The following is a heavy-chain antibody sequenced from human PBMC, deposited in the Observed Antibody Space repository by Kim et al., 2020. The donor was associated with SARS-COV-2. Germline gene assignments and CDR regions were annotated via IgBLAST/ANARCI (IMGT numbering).Heavy chain of an antibody. D-gene: IGHD1-26*01. CDR2: IYYSGST. Sequence: SETLSLTCTVSGGSVSSGSYYWSWIRQPPGKGLEWIGYIYYSGSTNSNPSLQSRVTISVATSKNQFSLKLGSVTAADAAVYSCAIVPIVGDLSFDCWCQG. V-gene: IGHV4-61*01. J-gene: IGHJ4*02. CDR1: GGSVSSGSYY. CDR3: AIVPIVGDLSFDC.